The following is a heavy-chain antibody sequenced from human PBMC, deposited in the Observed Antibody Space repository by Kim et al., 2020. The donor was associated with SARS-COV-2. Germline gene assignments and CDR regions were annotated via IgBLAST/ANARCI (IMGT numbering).Heavy chain of an antibody. J-gene: IGHJ3*02. CDR2: IYHSGST. V-gene: IGHV4-4*02. Sequence: SETLSLTCAVSGGSISSSNWWSWVRQPPGKGLEWIGEIYHSGSTNYNPSLKSRVTISVDKSKNQFSLKLSSVTAADTAVYYCAGHSGYAEGAFDIWGQGTMVTVSS. CDR3: AGHSGYAEGAFDI. CDR1: GGSISSSNW. D-gene: IGHD5-12*01.